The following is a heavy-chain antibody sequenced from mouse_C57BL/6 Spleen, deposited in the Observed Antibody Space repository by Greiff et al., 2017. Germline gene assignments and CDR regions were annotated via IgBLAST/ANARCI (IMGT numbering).Heavy chain of an antibody. CDR2: LWWDDDK. Sequence: QVTLKVSGPGILQPSQTLSLTCSFSGFSLSTFGMGVGWLRQPAGKGLEWLAHLWWDDDKYYNPALKRLLTISTDTAKNQVVRKIANVDTAGTATDICARIELTGVLMDYWGQGTSVTVSS. J-gene: IGHJ4*01. CDR1: GFSLSTFGMG. CDR3: ARIELTGVLMDY. D-gene: IGHD4-1*01. V-gene: IGHV8-8*01.